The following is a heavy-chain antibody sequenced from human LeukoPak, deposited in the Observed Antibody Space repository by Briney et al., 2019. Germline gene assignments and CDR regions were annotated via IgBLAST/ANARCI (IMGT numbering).Heavy chain of an antibody. CDR3: ATKHDY. CDR1: GFTFSTYE. Sequence: GGSLRLSCAASGFTFSTYEMNWVRQAPGKGLEWVSHINSGGSTIYYAGSVKGRFTISRDNAKNSLYLQMNSMRAEDTAVYYCATKHDYWGQGALVTVSS. V-gene: IGHV3-48*03. CDR2: INSGGSTI. J-gene: IGHJ4*02.